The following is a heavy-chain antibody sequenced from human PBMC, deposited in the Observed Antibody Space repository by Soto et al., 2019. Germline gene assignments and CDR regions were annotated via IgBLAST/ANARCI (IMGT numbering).Heavy chain of an antibody. CDR2: IIPILTTP. CDR1: GGMFSTFG. CDR3: ATPVGIAATGEDGLDV. Sequence: QVQLVQSGAEVKKTGSSVKVSCKASGGMFSTFGFSWVRQAPGQGPEWIGGIIPILTTPNYAERLQGRVTIVADELTTTVYMELSSLRSEDTALYYCATPVGIAATGEDGLDVWGQGTSVTVSS. D-gene: IGHD6-13*01. V-gene: IGHV1-69*01. J-gene: IGHJ6*02.